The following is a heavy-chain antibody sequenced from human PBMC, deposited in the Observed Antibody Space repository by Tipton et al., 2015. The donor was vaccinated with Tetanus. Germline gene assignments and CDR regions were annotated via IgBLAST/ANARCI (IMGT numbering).Heavy chain of an antibody. J-gene: IGHJ4*02. CDR1: GGSIGSSDYY. CDR3: VRLVEMTTCFDF. CDR2: IYYSGIP. Sequence: TLSLTCTLSGGSIGSSDYYWSWVRQPPGEGLEWIGSIYYSGIPYYNPSLKSRVTISVDTSKAQFSLKLSSVTAADTAMYYCVRLVEMTTCFDFWGQGTLVTVSS. V-gene: IGHV4-39*01. D-gene: IGHD5-24*01.